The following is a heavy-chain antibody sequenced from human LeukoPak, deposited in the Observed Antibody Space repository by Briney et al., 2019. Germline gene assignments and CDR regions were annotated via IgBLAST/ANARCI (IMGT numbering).Heavy chain of an antibody. V-gene: IGHV4-59*01. CDR1: GGSISSYY. D-gene: IGHD6-19*01. Sequence: SETLSLTCTVSGGSISSYYWSWIRQPPGKGLEWIGYIYNRGSTNYNPSLKSRVTISVDTSKNQFSLKLRSVTAADTAVYYCARDRPGIAVAGDAFDIWGQGTMVAVSS. CDR3: ARDRPGIAVAGDAFDI. J-gene: IGHJ3*02. CDR2: IYNRGST.